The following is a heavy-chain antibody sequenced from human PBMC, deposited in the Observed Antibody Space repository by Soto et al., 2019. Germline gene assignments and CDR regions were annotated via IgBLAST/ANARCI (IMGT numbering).Heavy chain of an antibody. V-gene: IGHV1-69*12. Sequence: QVQRVQSGAEVKKPGSSVKVSCKASGGTFSSYAISWVRQAPGQGLEWMGGIIPIFGTANYAQKFQGRVTITADESTSTAYMELSSLRSEDTAVYYCARDRGYYDYVWGSYRYRNFDYWGQGTLVTVSS. CDR3: ARDRGYYDYVWGSYRYRNFDY. CDR1: GGTFSSYA. D-gene: IGHD3-16*02. CDR2: IIPIFGTA. J-gene: IGHJ4*02.